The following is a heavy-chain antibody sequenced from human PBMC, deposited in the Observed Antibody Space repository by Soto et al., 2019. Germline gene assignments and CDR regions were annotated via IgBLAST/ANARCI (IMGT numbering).Heavy chain of an antibody. Sequence: GSLRLSCAASGFTFSSYNMNWVRQAPVKGLEWVSSISRDSTYMYYADSVRGRFTISRDNAKKSVFLQMDSLSGDDTPVYYCARDPYDFWSGPDYWGQGILVTVSS. D-gene: IGHD3-3*01. V-gene: IGHV3-21*01. CDR1: GFTFSSYN. CDR3: ARDPYDFWSGPDY. CDR2: ISRDSTYM. J-gene: IGHJ4*02.